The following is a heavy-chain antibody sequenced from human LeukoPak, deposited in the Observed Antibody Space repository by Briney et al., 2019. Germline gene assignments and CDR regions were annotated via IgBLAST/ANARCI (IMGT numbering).Heavy chain of an antibody. CDR3: ARGLTYNHYKCYYYGMDV. D-gene: IGHD1-1*01. V-gene: IGHV1-8*01. Sequence: ASVKVSCKASGYTFTSYDINWVRQATGQGLEWMGWMNPNSGNTGYAQKFQGRVTMTRNTSISTAYMELSSLRSEDTAVYYCARGLTYNHYKCYYYGMDVWGQGTTVTVSS. CDR2: MNPNSGNT. J-gene: IGHJ6*02. CDR1: GYTFTSYD.